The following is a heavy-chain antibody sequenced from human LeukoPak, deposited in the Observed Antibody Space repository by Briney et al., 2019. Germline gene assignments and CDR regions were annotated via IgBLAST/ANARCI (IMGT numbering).Heavy chain of an antibody. CDR1: GFTFSSYW. J-gene: IGHJ4*02. D-gene: IGHD1-26*01. CDR2: IKQDGSEK. V-gene: IGHV3-7*01. Sequence: GGSLRLSCAASGFTFSSYWMSWVRQAPGKGLEWVANIKQDGSEKYYVDSVKGRFTISRDNAKNSLYLQMNSLRAEDTAVYYCASNGPFGNGSSYFDYWGQGTLVTVSS. CDR3: ASNGPFGNGSSYFDY.